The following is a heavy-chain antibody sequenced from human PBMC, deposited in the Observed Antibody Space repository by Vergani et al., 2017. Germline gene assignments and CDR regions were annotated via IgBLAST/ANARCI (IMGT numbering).Heavy chain of an antibody. CDR1: GGSFSGYY. D-gene: IGHD3-22*01. J-gene: IGHJ4*02. V-gene: IGHV4-59*05. CDR3: ARGIGDYYDSSGYRDY. CDR2: IYYSGST. Sequence: QVQLQESGPGLVKPSQTLSLTCTVYGGSFSGYYWSWIRQPPGKGLEWIGSIYYSGSTYYNPSLKSRVTISVDTSKNQFSLKLSSVTAADTAVYYCARGIGDYYDSSGYRDYWGQGTLVTVSS.